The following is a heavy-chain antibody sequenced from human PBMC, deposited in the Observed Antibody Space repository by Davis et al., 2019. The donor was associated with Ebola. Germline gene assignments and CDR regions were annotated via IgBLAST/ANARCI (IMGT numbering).Heavy chain of an antibody. CDR3: ARDVPSYSSSWYFDY. CDR1: GYTFTSYA. D-gene: IGHD6-13*01. Sequence: ASVKVSCKASGYTFTSYAMHWVRQAPGQRLEWMGWINAGNGNTKYSQKFQGRVTITRDTSASTAYMELSSLRSEDKAVYYCARDVPSYSSSWYFDYWGQGTLVTVSS. J-gene: IGHJ4*02. V-gene: IGHV1-3*01. CDR2: INAGNGNT.